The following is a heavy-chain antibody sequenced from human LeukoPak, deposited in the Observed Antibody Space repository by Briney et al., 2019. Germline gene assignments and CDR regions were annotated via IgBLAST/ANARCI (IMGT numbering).Heavy chain of an antibody. J-gene: IGHJ4*02. D-gene: IGHD4-17*01. Sequence: GGSLRLSCAASGFTVSSNSMSWVRQAPGKGLEWVSFIYSGGNTHYSDSVKGRFTISRDNSKNTLYLQMNSLRAEDTAVYYCARRAGEYSHPYDYWGQGTLVTVSS. CDR3: ARRAGEYSHPYDY. V-gene: IGHV3-53*01. CDR1: GFTVSSNS. CDR2: IYSGGNT.